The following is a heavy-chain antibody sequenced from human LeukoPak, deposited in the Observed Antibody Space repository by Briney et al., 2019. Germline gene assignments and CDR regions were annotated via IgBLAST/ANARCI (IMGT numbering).Heavy chain of an antibody. V-gene: IGHV3-23*01. J-gene: IGHJ4*02. CDR2: ISGSGAGT. CDR1: GFTFSSYA. CDR3: AKEARGYCSTSTCYYFDY. D-gene: IGHD2-2*01. Sequence: GGSLRLSCAASGFTFSSYAMSWVRQAPGKGLEWVSAISGSGAGTYYADSVKGRFIISRDNSRDTSDLQMDSLRAEDTAVYYCAKEARGYCSTSTCYYFDYWGQGTLVTVSS.